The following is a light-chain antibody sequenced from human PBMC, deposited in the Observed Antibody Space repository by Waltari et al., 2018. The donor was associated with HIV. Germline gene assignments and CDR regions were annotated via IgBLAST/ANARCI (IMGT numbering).Light chain of an antibody. Sequence: HSVLTQPPSASGTSGPTVIISCSANGSYLGSHSLPWYQPLPGATPKLVIYNNDQRPSGVPDRFSGSKSATSASLAITGVQSGDEGDYYCATWDDTLVTLVFGSGTRVVV. V-gene: IGLV1-44*01. CDR3: ATWDDTLVTLV. CDR2: NND. CDR1: GSYLGSHS. J-gene: IGLJ1*01.